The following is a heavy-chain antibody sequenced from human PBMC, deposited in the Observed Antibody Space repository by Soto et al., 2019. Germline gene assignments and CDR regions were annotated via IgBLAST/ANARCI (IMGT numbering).Heavy chain of an antibody. V-gene: IGHV3-30-3*01. CDR1: GFTFSSYA. Sequence: LRLSCAASGFTFSSYAMHWVRQAPGKGLEWVAVISYDGSNKYYADSVKGRFTISRDNSKNTLYLQMNSLRAEDTAVYYCARSSITIFGVVTAAYFDYWGQGTLVTVSS. J-gene: IGHJ4*02. D-gene: IGHD3-3*01. CDR3: ARSSITIFGVVTAAYFDY. CDR2: ISYDGSNK.